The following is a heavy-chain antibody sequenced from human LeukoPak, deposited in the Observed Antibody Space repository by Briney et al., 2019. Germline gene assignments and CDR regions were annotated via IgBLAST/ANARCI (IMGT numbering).Heavy chain of an antibody. Sequence: PGGSLRLSCAASGFTFTNYAMSWVRQAPGKGLEWVSGISGSGSSTYYADSLKGRFTISRDNSKNTLYLQMNSLRAEDTAVYYCAKEDDSSGPIGRRYWGQGTLVTVSS. D-gene: IGHD3-22*01. J-gene: IGHJ4*02. CDR3: AKEDDSSGPIGRRY. CDR2: ISGSGSST. CDR1: GFTFTNYA. V-gene: IGHV3-23*01.